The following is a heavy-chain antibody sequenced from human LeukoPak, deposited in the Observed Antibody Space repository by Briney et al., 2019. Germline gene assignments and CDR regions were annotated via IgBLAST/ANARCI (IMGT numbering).Heavy chain of an antibody. CDR2: IIPIFGTA. CDR1: GGTFSSYA. Sequence: ASVKVSCKASGGTFSSYAISWVRQAPGQGLEWMGGIIPIFGTANYAQKFQGRVTITADESTSTAYMELSSLRSEDTAVYYCAREGGTYYDSSYYFDYWGQGTLVTVSS. J-gene: IGHJ4*02. D-gene: IGHD3-22*01. CDR3: AREGGTYYDSSYYFDY. V-gene: IGHV1-69*01.